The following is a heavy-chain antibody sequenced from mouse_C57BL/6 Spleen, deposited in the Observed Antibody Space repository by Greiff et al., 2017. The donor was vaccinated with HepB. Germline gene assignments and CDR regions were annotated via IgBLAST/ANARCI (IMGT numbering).Heavy chain of an antibody. CDR3: ARSYYYGSSYSFDY. Sequence: VQLQQSGPVLVKPGASVKMSCKASGYTFTDYYMNWVKQSHGKSLEWIGVINPYNGGTSYNQKFKGKATLTVDKSSSTAYMELNSLTSEDSAVYYCARSYYYGSSYSFDYWGQGTTLTVSS. J-gene: IGHJ2*01. V-gene: IGHV1-19*01. CDR1: GYTFTDYY. D-gene: IGHD1-1*01. CDR2: INPYNGGT.